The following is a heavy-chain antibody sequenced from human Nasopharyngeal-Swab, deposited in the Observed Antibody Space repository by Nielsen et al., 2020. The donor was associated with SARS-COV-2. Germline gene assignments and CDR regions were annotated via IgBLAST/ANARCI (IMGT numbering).Heavy chain of an antibody. CDR3: ARVPRGYYDSSGYYYEDEYFQH. J-gene: IGHJ1*01. Sequence: GESLKISFAASGFPFSSYEMNWVRHAPGNGLEWVSYISSSGSTIYYADSVKGRFTISRDNAKNSLYLQMNSLRAEDTAVYYCARVPRGYYDSSGYYYEDEYFQHWGQGTLVTVSS. D-gene: IGHD3-22*01. CDR2: ISSSGSTI. CDR1: GFPFSSYE. V-gene: IGHV3-48*03.